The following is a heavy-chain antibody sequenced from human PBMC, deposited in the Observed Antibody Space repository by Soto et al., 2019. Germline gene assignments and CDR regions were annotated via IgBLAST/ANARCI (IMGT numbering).Heavy chain of an antibody. D-gene: IGHD1-7*01. V-gene: IGHV3-23*01. J-gene: IGHJ4*02. CDR3: AKDRRAGGNYGLYSDF. Sequence: EVQLLESGGGLVQPGGSLRLSCAASGFTFSSYGMTWVRQAPGKGLEWVSFSSATGAGTYYVDSVKGRFTISRDNSKNTLYLQMTSLRADDTAVYYCAKDRRAGGNYGLYSDFWGQGALVIVSS. CDR2: SSATGAGT. CDR1: GFTFSSYG.